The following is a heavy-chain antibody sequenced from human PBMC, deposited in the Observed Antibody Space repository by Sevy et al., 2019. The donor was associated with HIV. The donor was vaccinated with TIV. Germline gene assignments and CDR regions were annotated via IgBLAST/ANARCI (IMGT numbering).Heavy chain of an antibody. J-gene: IGHJ6*02. CDR3: AKDMRPYDFCSGYNDYYYYGMDV. V-gene: IGHV3-43*01. CDR1: GFTFDDYT. D-gene: IGHD3-3*01. Sequence: GGSLRLSCAASGFTFDDYTMHWVRQAPGKGLEWVSLISWDGGSTYYADSVKGRFTISRDNSKNSLYLQMNSLRTEDTAVYYYAKDMRPYDFCSGYNDYYYYGMDVWGQGTTVTVSS. CDR2: ISWDGGST.